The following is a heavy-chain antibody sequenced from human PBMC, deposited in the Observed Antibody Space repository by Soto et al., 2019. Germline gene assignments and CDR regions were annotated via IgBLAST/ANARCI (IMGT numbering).Heavy chain of an antibody. CDR3: ARRARPDFYYMDV. J-gene: IGHJ6*03. D-gene: IGHD6-6*01. Sequence: VQLAESGGGLAQPGGSLRLSCAASGFTLSGYAMDWVRQAPGKGLEYVSGISSNGVGTYYANSVQGRFTISRDNSKNTVYLQMGSLRPEDMAVYYCARRARPDFYYMDVWGKGTTVTVSS. CDR1: GFTLSGYA. V-gene: IGHV3-64*01. CDR2: ISSNGVGT.